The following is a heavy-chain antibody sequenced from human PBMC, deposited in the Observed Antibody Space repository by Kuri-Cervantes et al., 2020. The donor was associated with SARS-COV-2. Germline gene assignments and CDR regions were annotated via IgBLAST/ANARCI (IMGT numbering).Heavy chain of an antibody. CDR1: GYTLTELS. D-gene: IGHD5-18*01. CDR2: FDPEDGET. CDR3: ATGPPVDTATWFDP. J-gene: IGHJ5*02. V-gene: IGHV1-24*01. Sequence: ASVKVSCKVSGYTLTELSMHWVRQAPGKGLEWMGGFDPEDGETIYAQKFQGRVTMTEDTSTDTAYMELSSLRSEDTAVYYCATGPPVDTATWFDPWGQGTLVTFSS.